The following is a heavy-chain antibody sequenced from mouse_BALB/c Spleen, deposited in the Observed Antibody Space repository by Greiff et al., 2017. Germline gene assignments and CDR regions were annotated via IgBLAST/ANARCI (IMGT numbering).Heavy chain of an antibody. CDR3: ARDGDSSYAMDY. D-gene: IGHD1-1*01. CDR1: GFTFTDYY. J-gene: IGHJ4*01. V-gene: IGHV7-3*02. CDR2: IRNKANGYTT. Sequence: EVQLVESGGGLVQPGGSLRLSCATSGFTFTDYYMSWVRQPPGKALEWLGFIRNKANGYTTEYSASVKGRFTISRDNSQSILYLQMNTLRAEDSATYYCARDGDSSYAMDYWGQGTSGTVSS.